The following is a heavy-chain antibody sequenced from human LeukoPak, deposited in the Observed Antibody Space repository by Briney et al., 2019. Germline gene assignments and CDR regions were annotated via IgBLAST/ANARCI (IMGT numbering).Heavy chain of an antibody. CDR3: ARGTYYDILTGYYNVPY. D-gene: IGHD3-9*01. Sequence: GGSLRLSCVASGVTLSNYAMSWARQAPGKGLEWVSSISSSSSYIYYADSVKGRFTISRDNAKNSLYLQMNSLRAEDTAVYYCARGTYYDILTGYYNVPYWGQGTLVTVSS. CDR2: ISSSSSYI. V-gene: IGHV3-21*01. J-gene: IGHJ4*02. CDR1: GVTLSNYA.